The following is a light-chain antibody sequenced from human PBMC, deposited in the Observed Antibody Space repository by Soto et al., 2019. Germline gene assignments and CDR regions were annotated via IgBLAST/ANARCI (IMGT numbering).Light chain of an antibody. V-gene: IGLV1-51*01. J-gene: IGLJ2*01. CDR3: GTWESYLSVGV. CDR1: GSNIGSNS. Sequence: QSVLTQPPPVSAAPGQTVTISCSGSGSNIGSNSVSWYQQVPGTAPKLLLYDNNERPSGIPDRFSGSKSGTSATLGITGLQTADEADYYCGTWESYLSVGVFGGGTQLTVL. CDR2: DNN.